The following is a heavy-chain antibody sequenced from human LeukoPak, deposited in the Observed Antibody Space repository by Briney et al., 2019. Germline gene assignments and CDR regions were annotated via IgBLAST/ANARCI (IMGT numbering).Heavy chain of an antibody. CDR3: ARRSSIAVRLFDY. J-gene: IGHJ4*02. Sequence: GESLKISCKGSGYSFTSYWIGWVRQMPGQGLEWMGIISPGDSDTRYSPSFQGQVTISGDKSISTAYLQWSSLKASDTAMYYCARRSSIAVRLFDYWGQGTLVTVSS. CDR1: GYSFTSYW. CDR2: ISPGDSDT. V-gene: IGHV5-51*01. D-gene: IGHD6-6*01.